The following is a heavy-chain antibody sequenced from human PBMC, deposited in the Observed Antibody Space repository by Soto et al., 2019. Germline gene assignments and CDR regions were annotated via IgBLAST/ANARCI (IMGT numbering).Heavy chain of an antibody. CDR3: ATVDCSGSSCPVYY. CDR1: GGTISSRIYY. V-gene: IGHV4-39*01. CDR2: IYYSGST. Sequence: QLQLQESGPGLVQPSETLSLTCTVSGGTISSRIYYWGWIRQPPGKGLEWIGSIYYSGSTYYNPSLKSRVTISVDTSKDQFALKVTSVTAADTAVYYCATVDCSGSSCPVYYWGQGTVVTVSS. J-gene: IGHJ4*02. D-gene: IGHD2-2*01.